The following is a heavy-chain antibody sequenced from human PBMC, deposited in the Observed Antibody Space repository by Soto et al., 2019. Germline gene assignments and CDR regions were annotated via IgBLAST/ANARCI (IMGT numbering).Heavy chain of an antibody. V-gene: IGHV1-3*01. CDR3: ARERDWERAFDD. J-gene: IGHJ4*02. Sequence: ASVKVSCKASGYTFTSYSMHWVRRAPGQRLEWKGWINADNGNTKYSQKLQGRVTITRDTSASTDYMELSSLRFEDTAVYYCARERDWERAFDDWGKGTLVTVSS. CDR1: GYTFTSYS. D-gene: IGHD1-26*01. CDR2: INADNGNT.